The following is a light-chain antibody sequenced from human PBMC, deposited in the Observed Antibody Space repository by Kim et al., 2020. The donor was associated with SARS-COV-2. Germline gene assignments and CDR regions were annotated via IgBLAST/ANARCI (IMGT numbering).Light chain of an antibody. CDR3: QAWDSSTDVV. CDR2: QDN. V-gene: IGLV3-1*01. CDR1: KLGDKY. J-gene: IGLJ2*01. Sequence: SYELTQPPSVSVSPGQTASITCSGDKLGDKYACWYQQKPDQSPVLVIYQDNKRPSGIPERFSGSNSGNTATLTISGTQAMDEADYYCQAWDSSTDVVFGGGTKLTVL.